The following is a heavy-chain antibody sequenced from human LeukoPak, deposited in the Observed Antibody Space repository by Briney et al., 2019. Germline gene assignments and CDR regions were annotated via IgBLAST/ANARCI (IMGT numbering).Heavy chain of an antibody. D-gene: IGHD5-18*01. CDR3: ARVDGAMGSLDY. J-gene: IGHJ4*02. CDR2: INRDGRST. CDR1: GFSVSSNY. V-gene: IGHV3-74*01. Sequence: GGSLRLSCAASGFSVSSNYMTWVRQAPGRGLEWVSRINRDGRSTNYADSVKGRFTISRDNAKNTLYLQMNSLRAEDTAVYYCARVDGAMGSLDYWGQGMLVTVSS.